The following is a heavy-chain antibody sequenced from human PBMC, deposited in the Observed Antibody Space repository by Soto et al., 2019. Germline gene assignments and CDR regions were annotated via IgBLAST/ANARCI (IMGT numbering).Heavy chain of an antibody. V-gene: IGHV3-23*01. CDR1: GFTFSSYA. D-gene: IGHD1-26*01. J-gene: IGHJ4*02. CDR3: ANPLSTWELLGAFDY. Sequence: EVQLLESGGGLVQPGGSLRLSCAAYGFTFSSYAMSWVRQAPGKGLEWVSAISGSGGSTYYADSVKGRFTISRDNSKNTLYLQMNSLRAEDTAVYYCANPLSTWELLGAFDYWGQGTLVTVSS. CDR2: ISGSGGST.